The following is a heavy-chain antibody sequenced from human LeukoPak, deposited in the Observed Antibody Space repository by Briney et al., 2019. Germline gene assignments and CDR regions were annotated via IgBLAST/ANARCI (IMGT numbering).Heavy chain of an antibody. CDR1: GFTFSSYG. CDR2: IWYDGSNK. CDR3: ARVPLAAAPHFDY. J-gene: IGHJ4*02. D-gene: IGHD6-13*01. Sequence: RAGGSLRLSCAASGFTFSSYGMHWVRQAPGKGLEWVAVIWYDGSNKYYADFVKGRFTISRDNSKSTLYLQMNSLRAEDTAVYYCARVPLAAAPHFDYWGQGTMVTVSS. V-gene: IGHV3-33*01.